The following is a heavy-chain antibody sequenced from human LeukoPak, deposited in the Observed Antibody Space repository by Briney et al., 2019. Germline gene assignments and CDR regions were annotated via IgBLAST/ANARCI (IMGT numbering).Heavy chain of an antibody. V-gene: IGHV3-33*01. CDR2: IWYDGTNK. CDR3: ARGRFGELSVATFDI. Sequence: GGSLRLSCAASGFTFNNYCMHWVRQAPGKGLEWVALIWYDGTNKYYGDSVKGRFTISRDNSKNTLYLQMNSLRAEDTAVYYCARGRFGELSVATFDIWGQGTMVTVSS. D-gene: IGHD3-10*01. J-gene: IGHJ3*02. CDR1: GFTFNNYC.